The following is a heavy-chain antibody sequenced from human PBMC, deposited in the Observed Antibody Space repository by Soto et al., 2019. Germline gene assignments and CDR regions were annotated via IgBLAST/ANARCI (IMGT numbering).Heavy chain of an antibody. CDR1: GGSTSTSNW. CDR3: ARARATIAAAAIFDC. Sequence: TLSLTCAVSGGSTSTSNWWSWVRQPPGKGLEWIGEVYRTGSTNYNPSLESRLTISVDKSKNQFSLKLTSVTAADTAVYYCARARATIAAAAIFDCWGQGTLVTVSS. CDR2: VYRTGST. J-gene: IGHJ4*02. V-gene: IGHV4-4*02. D-gene: IGHD6-13*01.